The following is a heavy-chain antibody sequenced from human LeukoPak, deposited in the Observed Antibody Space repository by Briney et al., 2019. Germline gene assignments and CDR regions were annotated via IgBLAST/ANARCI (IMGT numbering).Heavy chain of an antibody. CDR2: INSDGSST. CDR3: ARDYYTSGSPNDF. D-gene: IGHD3-10*01. V-gene: IGHV3-74*01. J-gene: IGHJ4*02. CDR1: GFTFRSYW. Sequence: PGGSLRLSCAASGFTFRSYWMHWVRRAPGKGLVWVSRINSDGSSTNYADSVRGRFTISRDSAKNTLYLQMNSLRADDTAVYYCARDYYTSGSPNDFWGQGTLVTVSS.